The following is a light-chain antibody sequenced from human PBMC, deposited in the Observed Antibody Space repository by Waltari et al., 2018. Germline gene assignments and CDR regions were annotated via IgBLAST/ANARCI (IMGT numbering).Light chain of an antibody. CDR3: MQALQTPRT. CDR1: QSLLHSTGHNY. Sequence: DIVMTQSPLSLPVTPGEPASISCRSSQSLLHSTGHNYLDWYLQKPGQSPQLLIYLGSNRASGVPDRFSGSGSGTDFTLKISRVEAEDVGVYYCMQALQTPRTFGQGTKVEIK. J-gene: IGKJ1*01. CDR2: LGS. V-gene: IGKV2-28*01.